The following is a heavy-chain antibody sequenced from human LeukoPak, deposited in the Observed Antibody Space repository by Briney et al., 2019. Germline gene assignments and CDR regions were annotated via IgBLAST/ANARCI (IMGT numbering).Heavy chain of an antibody. Sequence: SETLSLTCAVYGGSFSGYYWSWIRQPPGKGLEWIGEINHSGSTNYNPSLRSRATISVDTSKNQFSLKLSSVTAADTAVYYCARVLRFLEWLSYNWFDPWGQEPWSPSPQ. CDR1: GGSFSGYY. CDR2: INHSGST. J-gene: IGHJ5*02. V-gene: IGHV4-34*01. D-gene: IGHD3-3*01. CDR3: ARVLRFLEWLSYNWFDP.